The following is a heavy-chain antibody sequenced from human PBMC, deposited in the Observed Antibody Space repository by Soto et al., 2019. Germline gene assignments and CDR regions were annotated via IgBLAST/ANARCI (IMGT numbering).Heavy chain of an antibody. D-gene: IGHD5-18*01. CDR2: IYYSGST. CDR3: ARRDSARYYYYYGMDV. V-gene: IGHV4-39*01. J-gene: IGHJ6*02. CDR1: GGSISSSSYY. Sequence: LSLTCTVSGGSISSSSYYWGWIRQPPGKGLEWIGSIYYSGSTYYNPSLKSRVTISVDTSKNQFSLKLSSVTSADTAVYYCARRDSARYYYYYGMDVSGQGTTVTVSS.